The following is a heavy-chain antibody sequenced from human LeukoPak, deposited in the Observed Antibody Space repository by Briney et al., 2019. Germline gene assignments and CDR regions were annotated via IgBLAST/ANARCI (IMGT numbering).Heavy chain of an antibody. CDR2: INPNSGGT. Sequence: ASVKVSCKASGYTFTGYYMHWVRQAPGQGLEWMGRINPNSGGTNYAQKFQGRVTMTEDTSTDTAYMELSSLRSEDTAVYYCATTLNLTYYYYGMDVWGQGTTVTVSS. V-gene: IGHV1-2*06. D-gene: IGHD1-1*01. J-gene: IGHJ6*02. CDR1: GYTFTGYY. CDR3: ATTLNLTYYYYGMDV.